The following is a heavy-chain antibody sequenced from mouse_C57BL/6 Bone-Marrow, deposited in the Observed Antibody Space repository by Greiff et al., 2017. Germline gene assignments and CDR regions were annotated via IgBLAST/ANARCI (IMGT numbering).Heavy chain of an antibody. J-gene: IGHJ1*03. CDR2: IHPNSGST. D-gene: IGHD2-4*01. CDR3: ARSGDYDDCRYFDV. V-gene: IGHV1-64*01. Sequence: QVQLKQPGAELVKPGASVKLSCKASGYTFTSYWMHWVKQRPGQGLEWIGMIHPNSGSTNYNEKFKSKATLTVDKSSSTAYMQLSSLTSEDSAVYYCARSGDYDDCRYFDVWGTGTTVTVSS. CDR1: GYTFTSYW.